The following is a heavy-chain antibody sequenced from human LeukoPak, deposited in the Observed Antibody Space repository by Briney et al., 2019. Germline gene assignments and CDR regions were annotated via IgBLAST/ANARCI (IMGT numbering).Heavy chain of an antibody. J-gene: IGHJ6*02. Sequence: PGRSLRLSCAASGFTFSSYGMHWVRQAPGKGLEWVAVIWYDGSNKYYADSVKGRFTISRDNSKNTLYLQMNSLRAEDTAVYYCARATVPAAIRASQYYYYGMDVWGQGTTVTVSS. CDR2: IWYDGSNK. CDR3: ARATVPAAIRASQYYYYGMDV. D-gene: IGHD2-2*01. CDR1: GFTFSSYG. V-gene: IGHV3-33*01.